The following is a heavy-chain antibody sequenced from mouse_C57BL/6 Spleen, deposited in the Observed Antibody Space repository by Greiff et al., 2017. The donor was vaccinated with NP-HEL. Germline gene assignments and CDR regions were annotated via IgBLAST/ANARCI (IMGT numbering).Heavy chain of an antibody. CDR2: IYPGSGST. D-gene: IGHD2-5*01. CDR1: GYTFTSYW. J-gene: IGHJ3*01. V-gene: IGHV1-55*01. Sequence: QVHVKQPGAELVKPGASVKMSCKASGYTFTSYWITWVKQRPGQGLEWIGDIYPGSGSTNYNEKFKSKATLTVDTSSSTAYMQLSSLTSEDSAVYYCASDSNYFAYWGQGTLVTVSA. CDR3: ASDSNYFAY.